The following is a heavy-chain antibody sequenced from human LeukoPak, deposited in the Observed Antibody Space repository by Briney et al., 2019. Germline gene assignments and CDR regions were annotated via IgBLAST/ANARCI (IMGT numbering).Heavy chain of an antibody. CDR1: GGSISSGGYY. CDR2: IYYSGST. D-gene: IGHD1-26*01. J-gene: IGHJ4*02. CDR3: ARGSYHFFDY. V-gene: IGHV4-31*03. Sequence: PSETLSLTCSVSGGSISSGGYYWSWLRQHPGKGLELVVDIYYSGSTYYNASLKSRVNISVDTSKKQFSLKLSSVTAADTAVYYCARGSYHFFDYWGQGTLVTVSS.